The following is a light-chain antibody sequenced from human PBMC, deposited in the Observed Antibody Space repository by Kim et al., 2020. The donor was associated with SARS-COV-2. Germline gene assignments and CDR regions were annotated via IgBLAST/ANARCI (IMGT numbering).Light chain of an antibody. V-gene: IGKV3-20*01. CDR2: GAS. CDR3: QQYGSSPPYT. J-gene: IGKJ2*01. Sequence: ELVLTPSPGTLSLSPGERATLSCRASQSVSSSYLAWYQQKPGQAPRLLIYGASSRATGIPDRFSGSGSGTDFTLTISRLEPEDFAVYYCQQYGSSPPYTFGQGTKLEI. CDR1: QSVSSSY.